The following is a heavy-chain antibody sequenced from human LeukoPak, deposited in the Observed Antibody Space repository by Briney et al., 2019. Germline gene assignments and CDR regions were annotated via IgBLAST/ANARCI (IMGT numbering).Heavy chain of an antibody. V-gene: IGHV4-38-2*02. J-gene: IGHJ4*02. CDR1: GYSISSGYY. CDR2: IYHSGST. D-gene: IGHD3-10*01. CDR3: ARESWVGYGSGTTCFDY. Sequence: SETLSLTCTVSGYSISSGYYWGWIRQPPGKGLEWIGSIYHSGSTYYNPSLKSRVTISVDTSTIQFSLKLSSVTAADTAVYYCARESWVGYGSGTTCFDYWGQGTLVTVSS.